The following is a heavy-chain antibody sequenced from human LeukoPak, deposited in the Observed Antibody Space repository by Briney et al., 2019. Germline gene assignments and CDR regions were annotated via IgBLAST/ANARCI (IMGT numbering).Heavy chain of an antibody. CDR2: INPKSGVT. CDR3: ARASMVRGNAFDY. Sequence: GASVKVSCKASGYTFTGYYMHWVRQAPGQGLEWMGWINPKSGVTDYAQNFQGRVTMTRDTSISTAYMEVSRLISDDTAVYYCARASMVRGNAFDYWGQGTLVTVSS. V-gene: IGHV1-2*02. D-gene: IGHD3-10*01. CDR1: GYTFTGYY. J-gene: IGHJ4*02.